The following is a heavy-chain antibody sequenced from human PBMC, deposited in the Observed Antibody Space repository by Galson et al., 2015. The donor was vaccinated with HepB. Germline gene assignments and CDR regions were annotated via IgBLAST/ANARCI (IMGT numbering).Heavy chain of an antibody. D-gene: IGHD3-22*01. CDR1: GYTFTSYG. J-gene: IGHJ5*02. V-gene: IGHV1-18*04. Sequence: SVKVSCKASGYTFTSYGISWVRQAPGQGLEWMGWISAYNGNTNYAQKLQGRVTMTTDTSTSTAYMELRSLRSDDTAVYYCARDHFYYDSRGEKRFDPWGQGTLVTVSS. CDR2: ISAYNGNT. CDR3: ARDHFYYDSRGEKRFDP.